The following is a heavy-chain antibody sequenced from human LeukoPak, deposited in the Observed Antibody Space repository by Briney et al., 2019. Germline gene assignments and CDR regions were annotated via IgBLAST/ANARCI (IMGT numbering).Heavy chain of an antibody. Sequence: ASVKVSRKASGYTFTSYDINWVRQATGQGLEWMGWMNPNSGNTGYAQKFQGRVAITRNTSISTAYMELSSLRSEDTAVYYCARANVPLGDYVYDYWGQGTLVTVSS. V-gene: IGHV1-8*03. CDR2: MNPNSGNT. J-gene: IGHJ4*02. CDR3: ARANVPLGDYVYDY. D-gene: IGHD4-17*01. CDR1: GYTFTSYD.